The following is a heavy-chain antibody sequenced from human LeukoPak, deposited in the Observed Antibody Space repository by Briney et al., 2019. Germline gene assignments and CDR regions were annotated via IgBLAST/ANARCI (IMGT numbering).Heavy chain of an antibody. CDR2: IIPIFGTA. Sequence: GASVTVSCKASGGTFSSYAISWVRQAPGQGLEWMGGIIPIFGTANYAQKFQGRVTITADKSTSTAYIELSSLRSEDTAVYYCARAPADYGDPHFDYWGQGTLVTVSS. D-gene: IGHD4-17*01. J-gene: IGHJ4*02. CDR1: GGTFSSYA. CDR3: ARAPADYGDPHFDY. V-gene: IGHV1-69*06.